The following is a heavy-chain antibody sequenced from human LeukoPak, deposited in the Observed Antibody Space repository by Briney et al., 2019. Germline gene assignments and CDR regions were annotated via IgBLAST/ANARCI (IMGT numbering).Heavy chain of an antibody. D-gene: IGHD5/OR15-5a*01. CDR1: GFIFSDYY. Sequence: GGSLRLSCAASGFIFSDYYMSWIRQAPGKGLEWVSYITSDNTVYYADSVKGRFTISRDNTKNSIYLQMNSLRYEDTAFYYCARVVSSRSAVGFGPWGQGTLVTVSS. CDR2: ITSDNTV. J-gene: IGHJ5*02. V-gene: IGHV3-11*01. CDR3: ARVVSSRSAVGFGP.